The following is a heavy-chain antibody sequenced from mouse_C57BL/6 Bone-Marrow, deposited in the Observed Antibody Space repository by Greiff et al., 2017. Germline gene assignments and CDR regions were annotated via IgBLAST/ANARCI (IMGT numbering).Heavy chain of an antibody. Sequence: VKLVESEGGLVQPGSSMKLSCTASGFTFSDYYMAWVRQVPEKGLEWVANINYDGSSTYYLDSLKSRFIIPRDNAQNILYLQMSSLKSEDTATYYCARKRGRTGLFIYAMDYWGQGTSVTVSS. CDR3: ARKRGRTGLFIYAMDY. J-gene: IGHJ4*01. CDR1: GFTFSDYY. CDR2: INYDGSST. D-gene: IGHD6-5*01. V-gene: IGHV5-16*01.